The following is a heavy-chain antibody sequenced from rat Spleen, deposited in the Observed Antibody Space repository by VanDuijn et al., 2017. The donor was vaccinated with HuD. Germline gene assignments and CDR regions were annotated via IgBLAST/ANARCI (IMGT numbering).Heavy chain of an antibody. J-gene: IGHJ1*01. V-gene: IGHV2-1*01. CDR2: LWGDGST. CDR3: TRSNWDLPYWYFDF. CDR1: ASNS. Sequence: ASNSVHWVRQPPGKGLEWMGGLWGDGSTDYNSPLKSRLSFSRDTSKSQIFLKMNSLQTDDTAIYFCTRSNWDLPYWYFDFWGPGTMVTVSS. D-gene: IGHD5-1*01.